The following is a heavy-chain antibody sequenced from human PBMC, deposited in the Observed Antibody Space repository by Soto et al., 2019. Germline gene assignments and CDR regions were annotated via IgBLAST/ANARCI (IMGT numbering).Heavy chain of an antibody. J-gene: IGHJ4*02. Sequence: GGSLTLSCAASGFTFSNYAMSWVRQAPGKGLEWVSGISGSGGSTYYADSVKGRVTISRDNSKNTLYLQMNSLRAEDTAVYYCAKDHKTTVTSWGYFDYWGQGTLVTVSS. CDR1: GFTFSNYA. V-gene: IGHV3-23*01. CDR2: ISGSGGST. D-gene: IGHD4-17*01. CDR3: AKDHKTTVTSWGYFDY.